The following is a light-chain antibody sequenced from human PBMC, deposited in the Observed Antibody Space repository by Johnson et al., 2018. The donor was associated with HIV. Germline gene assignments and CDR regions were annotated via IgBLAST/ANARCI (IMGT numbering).Light chain of an antibody. CDR1: ISDVCNYA. CDR3: LPGNTGPRSYI. CDR2: ENN. J-gene: IGLJ1*01. V-gene: IGLV1-41*01. Sequence: QSVLTQPPSVSAAPGPKVTISCSGGISDVCNYAESWCHQLPGTAPKLLIYENNIRPPGIPDRFSGSKSGCPATLGITGRWPEDEADYYCLPGNTGPRSYIFGSGTKVTGL.